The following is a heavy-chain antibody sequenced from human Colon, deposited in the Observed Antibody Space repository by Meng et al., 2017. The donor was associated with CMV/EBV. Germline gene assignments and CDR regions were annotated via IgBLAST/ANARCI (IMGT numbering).Heavy chain of an antibody. CDR3: ARVLLWFGGRQYYGMDV. Sequence: SQTRSLTGAVSGDSISTNSAAWNWIRLSPTRGLEWLGRTYYGSSRSNWYNDYALSVKGRITISPDASKNQFSLQLNSVTPEDTAVYYCARVLLWFGGRQYYGMDVWGRGTTVTVSS. J-gene: IGHJ6*02. CDR2: TYYGSSRSNWYN. CDR1: GDSISTNSAA. V-gene: IGHV6-1*01. D-gene: IGHD3-10*01.